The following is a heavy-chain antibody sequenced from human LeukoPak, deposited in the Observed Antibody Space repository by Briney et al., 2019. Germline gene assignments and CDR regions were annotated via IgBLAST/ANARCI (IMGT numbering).Heavy chain of an antibody. CDR1: GGSINTYY. CDR3: ARQSRDYDILTGYYRGNWFDP. V-gene: IGHV4-59*08. D-gene: IGHD3-9*01. CDR2: IYYSGST. J-gene: IGHJ5*02. Sequence: SETLSLTCTVSGGSINTYYWSWIRQPPGKGLEWIGYIYYSGSTNYNPSLKRRVTISVDTSKNQFSLKLSSVTAADTAVYYCARQSRDYDILTGYYRGNWFDPWGQGTLVTVSS.